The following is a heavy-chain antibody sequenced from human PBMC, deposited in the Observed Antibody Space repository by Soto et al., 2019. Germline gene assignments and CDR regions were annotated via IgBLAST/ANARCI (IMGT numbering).Heavy chain of an antibody. CDR2: MNPNSGNT. J-gene: IGHJ4*02. CDR3: ARAVDDYYGSGSYNSPSDY. CDR1: GYTFTSYD. V-gene: IGHV1-8*01. Sequence: ASVKVSCKASGYTFTSYDINWVRQATGQGLEWMGWMNPNSGNTGYAQKFQGRVTMTRNTSISTAYMELSSLRSEDTAVYYCARAVDDYYGSGSYNSPSDYWGQGTLVTVSS. D-gene: IGHD3-10*01.